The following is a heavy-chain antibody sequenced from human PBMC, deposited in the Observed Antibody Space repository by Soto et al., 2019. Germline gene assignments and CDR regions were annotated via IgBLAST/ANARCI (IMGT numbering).Heavy chain of an antibody. CDR2: INPNSGGT. CDR3: ARFAGYCSGGSCYPGPYYYGMDV. J-gene: IGHJ6*02. V-gene: IGHV1-2*04. CDR1: GYTFTGYY. Sequence: QVQLVQSGAEVKKPGASVKVSRKASGYTFTGYYMHWVRQAPGQGLEWMGWINPNSGGTNYAQKFQGWVTMTRDTSISTAYMEVRRLRSDDTAVYYCARFAGYCSGGSCYPGPYYYGMDVWGQGTTVTVSS. D-gene: IGHD2-15*01.